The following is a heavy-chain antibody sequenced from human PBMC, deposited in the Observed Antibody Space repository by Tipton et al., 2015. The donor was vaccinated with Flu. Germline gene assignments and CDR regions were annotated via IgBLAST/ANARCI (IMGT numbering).Heavy chain of an antibody. V-gene: IGHV4-4*07. CDR3: ARDHEYYDFWSGYWGYFDY. Sequence: TLSLTCTVSGGSISSYYWSWIRQPAGKGLEWIGRIYTSGSTNYNPSLKSRVTMSVDTSKNQFSLKLSSVTAADTAVYYCARDHEYYDFWSGYWGYFDYWGQGTLVTVSS. CDR2: IYTSGST. D-gene: IGHD3-3*01. CDR1: GGSISSYY. J-gene: IGHJ4*02.